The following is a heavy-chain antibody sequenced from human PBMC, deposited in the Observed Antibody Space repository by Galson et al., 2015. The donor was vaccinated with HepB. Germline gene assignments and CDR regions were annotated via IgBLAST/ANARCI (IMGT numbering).Heavy chain of an antibody. J-gene: IGHJ4*02. CDR2: ISWNSGLI. CDR3: AKAYDFWSAFDS. Sequence: SLRLSCAASGFNFDEFAMHWVRQRPGKDLEWVSGISWNSGLIDYADSVKGRFTISRDNAKTSLFLQLRRLRAEDTAFYYCAKAYDFWSAFDSWGQGTLVTVSS. V-gene: IGHV3-9*01. CDR1: GFNFDEFA. D-gene: IGHD3-3*01.